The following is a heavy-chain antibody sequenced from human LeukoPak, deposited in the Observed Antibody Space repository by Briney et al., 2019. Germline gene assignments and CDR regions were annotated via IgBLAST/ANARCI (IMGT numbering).Heavy chain of an antibody. J-gene: IGHJ6*02. V-gene: IGHV6-1*01. CDR2: TYYRSKLYN. D-gene: IGHD5-12*01. CDR3: ARESRWLRSAYYYYGMDV. CDR1: GDSVSSNSAA. Sequence: SQTLSLTCAISGDSVSSNSAAWNWIRQSPSRGLEWLGRTYYRSKLYNDYAVSVKSRITINPDTSKNQFSLQLNSVTPEDTAVYYCARESRWLRSAYYYYGMDVWGQGTTVTVSS.